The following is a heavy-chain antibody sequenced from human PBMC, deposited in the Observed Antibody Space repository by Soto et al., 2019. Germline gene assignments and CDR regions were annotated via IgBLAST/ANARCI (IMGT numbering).Heavy chain of an antibody. J-gene: IGHJ4*02. V-gene: IGHV4-31*03. CDR1: GGSVIIGDYY. Sequence: QVHLQESGPGLVKPSQTLSLNCTVSGGSVIIGDYYWTWIRQHPVKGLELIGYISYTGSTYYNPSLESRVSISVDTSRTHFSLRLNSVTAADTAVYYCATTGGYGTPGDYWGQGTLVTVSS. CDR2: ISYTGST. D-gene: IGHD5-12*01. CDR3: ATTGGYGTPGDY.